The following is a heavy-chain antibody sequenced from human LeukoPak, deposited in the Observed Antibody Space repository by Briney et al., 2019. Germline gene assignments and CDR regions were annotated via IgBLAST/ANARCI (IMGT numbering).Heavy chain of an antibody. CDR2: IWYDGSNK. J-gene: IGHJ4*02. Sequence: GGSLRLSCAASGFTFSSYGMHWVRQAPGKGLEWVAVIWYDGSNKYYADSVKGRFTISRDNSKNTLYLQMNSLRAEDTAVYYCARDGSSSWTIDYWGQGTLVTVSS. CDR3: ARDGSSSWTIDY. CDR1: GFTFSSYG. V-gene: IGHV3-33*01. D-gene: IGHD6-13*01.